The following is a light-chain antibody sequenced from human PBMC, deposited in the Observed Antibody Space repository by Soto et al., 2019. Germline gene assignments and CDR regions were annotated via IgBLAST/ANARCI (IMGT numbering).Light chain of an antibody. CDR3: QTWGTGIRV. CDR2: LNSDGSH. V-gene: IGLV4-69*01. J-gene: IGLJ1*01. Sequence: QLVLTQSPSASASLGASVKLTCTLSSGHSSYAIAWHQLQPEKGPRYLMKLNSDGSHSKGDGIPDRFSGSSSGAERYLTISGLQSEDEADYYCQTWGTGIRVFGTGTKVTVL. CDR1: SGHSSYA.